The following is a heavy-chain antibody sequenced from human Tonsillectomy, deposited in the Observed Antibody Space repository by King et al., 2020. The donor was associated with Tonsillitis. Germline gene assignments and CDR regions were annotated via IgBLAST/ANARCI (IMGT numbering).Heavy chain of an antibody. Sequence: DVQLVESGGGLVQPGGSLRLSCAASGFTFSAYAMSWVRQAPGKGLEWVSVIYSGVSSTYFIDSVKGRFTISRDNSKNTLYLQMNSLRAEDTAVYYCAKVSPIEASGSYYNLYFDYWGQGTLVTVSS. J-gene: IGHJ4*02. D-gene: IGHD3-10*01. CDR2: IYSGVSST. CDR3: AKVSPIEASGSYYNLYFDY. V-gene: IGHV3-23*03. CDR1: GFTFSAYA.